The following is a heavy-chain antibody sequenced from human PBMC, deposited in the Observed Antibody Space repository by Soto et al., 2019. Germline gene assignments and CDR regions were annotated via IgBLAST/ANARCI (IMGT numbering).Heavy chain of an antibody. D-gene: IGHD1-1*01. CDR3: AKWGNDWGYYYYGMHV. CDR1: GFTFSSYA. CDR2: ISDSDGTT. Sequence: EVQLVESGGEFVQPGGSLRVSCAASGFTFSSYAMSWVRQAPGKGLEWVSGISDSDGTTYYADSVKGRFTISRDNSKNTLYLQMNSLRAEDTAVYYCAKWGNDWGYYYYGMHVWGQGTTVTVSS. V-gene: IGHV3-23*04. J-gene: IGHJ6*02.